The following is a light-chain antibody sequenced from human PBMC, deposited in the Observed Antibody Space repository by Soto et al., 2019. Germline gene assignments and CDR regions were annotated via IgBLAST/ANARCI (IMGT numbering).Light chain of an antibody. CDR3: QQYGRSHT. V-gene: IGKV3-20*01. CDR2: GAS. CDR1: QSISSTY. J-gene: IGKJ4*01. Sequence: EIVLTQSPGNLSLSPGERATLSCRASQSISSTYLAWYHQKPGQAPRLLIYGASIRATGVPDRFNGSGSGTDFTLTISRLEPEDFAVYYCQQYGRSHTFGGGTKVEIK.